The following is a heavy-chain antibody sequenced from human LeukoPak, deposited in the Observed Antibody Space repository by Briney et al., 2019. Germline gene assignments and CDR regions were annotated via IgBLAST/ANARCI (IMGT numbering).Heavy chain of an antibody. V-gene: IGHV4-39*07. J-gene: IGHJ4*02. CDR2: IYYSGST. D-gene: IGHD3-22*01. CDR3: AREPASDYYDSSGLDY. Sequence: SETLSLTCTVSGGSISSSSYYWGWIRQPPGKGLEWIGSIYYSGSTYYNPSLKSRVTISVDTSKNQFSLKLSSVTAADTAVYYCAREPASDYYDSSGLDYWGQGTLVTVSS. CDR1: GGSISSSSYY.